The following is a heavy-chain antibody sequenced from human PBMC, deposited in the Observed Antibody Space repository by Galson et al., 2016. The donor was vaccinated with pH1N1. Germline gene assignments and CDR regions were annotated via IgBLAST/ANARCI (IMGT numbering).Heavy chain of an antibody. CDR2: IFYGGTT. CDR3: ARDRGGNFQSFDY. V-gene: IGHV4-39*07. J-gene: IGHJ4*02. D-gene: IGHD4-23*01. Sequence: ETLSLTCSVSGGSISSETYYWGWIRQPPGKGLEWIGSIFYGGTTYYSPSLQSRVTVSMDTSNNQVSLTISSVTAADTAVYFCARDRGGNFQSFDYWGQGTLVAVSS. CDR1: GGSISSETYY.